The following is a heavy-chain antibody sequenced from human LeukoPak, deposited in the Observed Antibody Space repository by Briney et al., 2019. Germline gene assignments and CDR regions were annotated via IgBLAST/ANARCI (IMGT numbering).Heavy chain of an antibody. CDR3: ARLTVNAGYDILTGYPLDY. V-gene: IGHV3-15*01. Sequence: GGSLRLSCAASGFTFSNVYMSWVRQAPGKGLEWVGRIKTKTDGGATDYAAPVKGRFTISRDNAKNSLYLQMNSLRAEDTAVYYCARLTVNAGYDILTGYPLDYWGQGTLVTVSS. CDR2: IKTKTDGGAT. D-gene: IGHD3-9*01. J-gene: IGHJ4*02. CDR1: GFTFSNVY.